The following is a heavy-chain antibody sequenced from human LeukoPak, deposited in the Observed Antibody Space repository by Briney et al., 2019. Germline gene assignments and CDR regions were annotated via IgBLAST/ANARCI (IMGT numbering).Heavy chain of an antibody. Sequence: GGSLRLSCAVYGFTFSNSWMSWLRQAPGKGLEWVAGINKDGSDEYYVDFVKGRFTISRDNAKNSLYLQMNSLRVDDTAVYYCVRDRGYTSYDYWGQGTLVTVSS. CDR3: VRDRGYTSYDY. CDR1: GFTFSNSW. D-gene: IGHD5-18*01. V-gene: IGHV3-7*01. J-gene: IGHJ4*02. CDR2: INKDGSDE.